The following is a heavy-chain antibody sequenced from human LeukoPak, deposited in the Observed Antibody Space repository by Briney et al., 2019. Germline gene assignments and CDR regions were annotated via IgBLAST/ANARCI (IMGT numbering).Heavy chain of an antibody. J-gene: IGHJ3*02. CDR2: IYSGGST. CDR1: GFTVSSNY. V-gene: IGHV3-53*01. CDR3: ARGSPRSYYDPLGAFDI. D-gene: IGHD3-3*01. Sequence: GRSLRLSCAASGFTVSSNYMSWVRQAPGKGLEWVSVIYSGGSTYYADSVKGRFTISRDNSKNTLYLQMNSLRAEDTAVYYCARGSPRSYYDPLGAFDIWGQGTMVTVSS.